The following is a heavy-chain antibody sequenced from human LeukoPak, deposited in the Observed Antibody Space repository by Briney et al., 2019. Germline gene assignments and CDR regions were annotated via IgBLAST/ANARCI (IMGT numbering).Heavy chain of an antibody. J-gene: IGHJ4*02. CDR1: GVSINSTTFH. Sequence: SETLSLTCSVSGVSINSTTFHGGWLRQPPGKGPERIGVISYSGSTYYNPSLKSRVTLSLDRSKNHFSLNLSSVTAADAAVYYCARGALDFWGQGLLVTVSS. V-gene: IGHV4-39*07. CDR2: ISYSGST. CDR3: ARGALDF.